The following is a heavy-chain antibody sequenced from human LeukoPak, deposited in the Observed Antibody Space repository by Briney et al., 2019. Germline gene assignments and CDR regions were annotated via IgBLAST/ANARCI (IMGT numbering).Heavy chain of an antibody. CDR1: VGANSRGVYP. D-gene: IGHD3-22*01. CDR2: IYNRGST. J-gene: IGHJ4*02. V-gene: IGHV4-30-2*01. CDR3: ARGNDDSSGSGNWDHKYYFDY. Sequence: PFWTLSVTRAFSVGANSRGVYPGRWIRQPPGKGLEGIGYIYNRGSTYYKPSIKSRVTISAATPKNPFSLKLSSVTAADTAVYYRARGNDDSSGSGNWDHKYYFDYWGQGTLVTVS.